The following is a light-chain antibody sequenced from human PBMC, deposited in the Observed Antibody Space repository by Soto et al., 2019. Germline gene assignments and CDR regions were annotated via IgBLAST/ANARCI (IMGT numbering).Light chain of an antibody. V-gene: IGKV1-5*01. Sequence: DIQMTQSPSTLSASVGDTVTVTCRASQSVSGWLAWYQQKPGEAPKLLIYDASALPRGVPSRFSGSGSGTKCPLTIARMQPDDFATYYCQQYETSSVTFGPGTKVEI. CDR1: QSVSGW. J-gene: IGKJ1*01. CDR3: QQYETSSVT. CDR2: DAS.